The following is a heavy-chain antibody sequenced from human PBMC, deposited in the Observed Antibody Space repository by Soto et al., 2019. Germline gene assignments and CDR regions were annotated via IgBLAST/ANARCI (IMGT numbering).Heavy chain of an antibody. V-gene: IGHV3-15*01. CDR3: TTDSAGGSYFDY. CDR2: IKSKTDGGTT. D-gene: IGHD6-13*01. J-gene: IGHJ4*02. Sequence: GGSLRLSCAASGFTFSNAWMSWVHQAPGKGLEWVGRIKSKTDGGTTDYAAPVKGRFTISRDDSKNTLYLQMNSLKTEDTAVYYCTTDSAGGSYFDYWGQGTLVTVSS. CDR1: GFTFSNAW.